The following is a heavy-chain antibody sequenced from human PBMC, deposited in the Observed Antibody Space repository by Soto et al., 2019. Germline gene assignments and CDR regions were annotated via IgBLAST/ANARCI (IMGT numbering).Heavy chain of an antibody. Sequence: PGGSLRLSCAASGFTFSSYAMHWVRQAPGKGLEWVAVISYDGSNKYYADSVKGRFTISRDNSKNTLYLQMNSLRAEDTAVYYCARDRIMRGYSYAFDYWGQGTLVTVSS. CDR1: GFTFSSYA. CDR3: ARDRIMRGYSYAFDY. J-gene: IGHJ4*02. CDR2: ISYDGSNK. D-gene: IGHD5-18*01. V-gene: IGHV3-30-3*01.